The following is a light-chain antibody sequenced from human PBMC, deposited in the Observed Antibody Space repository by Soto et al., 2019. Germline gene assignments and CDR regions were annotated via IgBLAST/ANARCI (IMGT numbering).Light chain of an antibody. J-gene: IGLJ1*01. V-gene: IGLV2-8*01. CDR3: SSYGGYNNVV. Sequence: QSALTQPPSASGSPGQSVTISCTGTSSDVGGYNYVSWFQHHPGKAPKLIIHEVNQRPSGVPDRFSGSKSGNTASLTVSGLQAEDEGTYYCSSYGGYNNVVFGTGTKVTVL. CDR1: SSDVGGYNY. CDR2: EVN.